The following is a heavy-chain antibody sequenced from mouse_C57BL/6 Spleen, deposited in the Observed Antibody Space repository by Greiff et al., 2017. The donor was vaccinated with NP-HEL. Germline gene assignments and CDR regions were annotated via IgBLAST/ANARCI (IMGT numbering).Heavy chain of an antibody. CDR2: IYPGDGST. D-gene: IGHD4-1*01. CDR3: ARSTGTDWFAY. Sequence: VQLMESGPELVKPGASVKLSCTASGYTFTSYDIHWVKQRPGQGLEWIGWIYPGDGSTKYNEKFKGKATLTVDTSSSTAYMELHSLTSEDSAVYFCARSTGTDWFAYWGQGTLVTVSA. CDR1: GYTFTSYD. V-gene: IGHV1-85*01. J-gene: IGHJ3*01.